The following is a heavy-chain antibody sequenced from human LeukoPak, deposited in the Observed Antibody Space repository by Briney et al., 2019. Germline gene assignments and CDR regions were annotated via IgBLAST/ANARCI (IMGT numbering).Heavy chain of an antibody. Sequence: APVKVSCKASGYNFTAYYIHWGGQAPRHGREGMGRTNPNTCATYYTQKVRGRVTLTRDTSITTAYMDLSRLRSDDMAMYYCARINGSGIKDWGQGTLVTVSS. CDR3: ARINGSGIKD. D-gene: IGHD3-10*01. J-gene: IGHJ4*02. V-gene: IGHV1-2*02. CDR1: GYNFTAYY. CDR2: TNPNTCAT.